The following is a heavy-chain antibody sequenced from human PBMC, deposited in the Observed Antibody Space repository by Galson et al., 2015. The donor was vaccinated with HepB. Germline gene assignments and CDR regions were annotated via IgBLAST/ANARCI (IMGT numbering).Heavy chain of an antibody. D-gene: IGHD6-19*01. CDR3: ARVITWRAVVGYYFDY. V-gene: IGHV3-11*05. CDR1: GFTFSDYY. Sequence: SLRLSCAASGFTFSDYYMSWIRQAPGKGLEWVSYISSSSSYTNYADSVKGRFTISRDNAKNSLYLQMNSLRAEDTAVYYCARVITWRAVVGYYFDYWGQGTLVTVSS. CDR2: ISSSSSYT. J-gene: IGHJ4*02.